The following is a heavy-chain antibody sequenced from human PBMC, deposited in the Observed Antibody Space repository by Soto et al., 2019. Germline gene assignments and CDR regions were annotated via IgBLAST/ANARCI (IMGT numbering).Heavy chain of an antibody. CDR1: GFSLTTTGVG. J-gene: IGHJ5*01. Sequence: QITLRESGPSLVKPTETLTLTCTFSGFSLTTTGVGVGWILQPPGKDLEWLAVVFWDDGERYSPSLKSRVTIAKDTSKNQVVLTMTNMDPVDTATYYCTQIYGSGSWGWYFHSWGHGTLVTVAS. V-gene: IGHV2-5*02. D-gene: IGHD1-26*01. CDR2: VFWDDGE. CDR3: TQIYGSGSWGWYFHS.